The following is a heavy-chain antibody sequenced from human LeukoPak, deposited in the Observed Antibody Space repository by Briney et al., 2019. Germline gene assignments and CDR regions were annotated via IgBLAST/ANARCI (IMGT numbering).Heavy chain of an antibody. Sequence: PSETLSLTCTVSGGSISSGDYYWSWIRQPPGKGLEWIGYIYYSGSTYYNPSLKSRVTISVDTSENQFSLKLSSVTAADTAVYYCARGRAYCGGDCYSGAFDIWGQGTMVTVSS. D-gene: IGHD2-21*02. CDR2: IYYSGST. CDR3: ARGRAYCGGDCYSGAFDI. CDR1: GGSISSGDYY. V-gene: IGHV4-30-4*01. J-gene: IGHJ3*02.